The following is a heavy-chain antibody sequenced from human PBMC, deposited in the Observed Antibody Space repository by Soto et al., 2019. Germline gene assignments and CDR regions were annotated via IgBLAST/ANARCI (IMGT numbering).Heavy chain of an antibody. J-gene: IGHJ6*02. Sequence: GESLKISCKGSGYSFTSYWIGWVRQMPGKGLEWMGIIYPGDSDTRYSPSFQGQVTISADKSISTAYLQWSSLKASDTAMYYCARAKYCSGGSCYYYYGMGVWGQGTTVTVSS. D-gene: IGHD2-15*01. CDR3: ARAKYCSGGSCYYYYGMGV. CDR2: IYPGDSDT. CDR1: GYSFTSYW. V-gene: IGHV5-51*01.